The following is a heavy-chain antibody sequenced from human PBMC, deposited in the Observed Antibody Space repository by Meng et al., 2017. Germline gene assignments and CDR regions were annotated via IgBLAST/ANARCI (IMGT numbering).Heavy chain of an antibody. CDR3: TRAGGLLWFGELLFDY. J-gene: IGHJ4*02. V-gene: IGHV3-49*03. Sequence: GESLKISCTASGFTFGDYAMSWFRQAPGKGLEWVGFIRSKAYGGTTEYAASVKGRFTISRDDSKSIAYLQMNSLKTEDTAVYYCTRAGGLLWFGELLFDYWGQGKRVT. D-gene: IGHD3-10*01. CDR1: GFTFGDYA. CDR2: IRSKAYGGTT.